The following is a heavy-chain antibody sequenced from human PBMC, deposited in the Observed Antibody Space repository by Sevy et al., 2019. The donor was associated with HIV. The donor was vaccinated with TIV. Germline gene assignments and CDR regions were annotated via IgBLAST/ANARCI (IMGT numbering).Heavy chain of an antibody. J-gene: IGHJ4*02. CDR3: ARGSWGGIDY. V-gene: IGHV3-48*03. CDR2: ISSSGGTT. Sequence: GGSLRLSCAASGLTFTTYEMNWVRQAPGKGLEWVSYISSSGGTTYYADSVKGQFTISRDNAKNSLYLQMNSLRAEDTAVYYCARGSWGGIDYWGQGTLVTVSS. CDR1: GLTFTTYE. D-gene: IGHD1-26*01.